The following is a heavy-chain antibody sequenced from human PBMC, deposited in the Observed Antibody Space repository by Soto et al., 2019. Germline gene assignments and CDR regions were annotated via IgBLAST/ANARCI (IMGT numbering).Heavy chain of an antibody. CDR3: ARDLHGYCSGGSCWPLFGY. J-gene: IGHJ4*02. CDR2: INPSGGST. D-gene: IGHD2-15*01. CDR1: GYTFTSYY. V-gene: IGHV1-46*01. Sequence: ASVKVSCKASGYTFTSYYIHWVRQAPGQGLEWMGIINPSGGSTSYAQKFQGRVTMTRDTSTSTVYMDLSSLRSEDTAVYYCARDLHGYCSGGSCWPLFGYWGQGTLVNVSS.